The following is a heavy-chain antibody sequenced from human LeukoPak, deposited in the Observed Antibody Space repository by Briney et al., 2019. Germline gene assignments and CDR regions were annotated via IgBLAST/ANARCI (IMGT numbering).Heavy chain of an antibody. CDR3: ATLLLVCEACHNDY. Sequence: PGGSLRLSCAASGFAFGHYTMHWVRQAPGKGLEWVSLISWDGGNTYYADSVKGRFTISRDNNKNSLYLQMNSLRAEDTAVYYCATLLLVCEACHNDYWGQGTLVTVSS. D-gene: IGHD3-10*01. V-gene: IGHV3-43*01. J-gene: IGHJ4*02. CDR1: GFAFGHYT. CDR2: ISWDGGNT.